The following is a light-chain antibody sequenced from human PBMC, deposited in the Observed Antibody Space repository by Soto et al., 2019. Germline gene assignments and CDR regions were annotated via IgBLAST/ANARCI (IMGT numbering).Light chain of an antibody. J-gene: IGLJ7*01. Sequence: QSALTQPASVSGSPGQSITISCTGTSSDVGSHNLVSWYQQHPGQAPKLMIYEVSKRPLGVSARFSASKSGNTASLTISGLQDEDDADYYRGSYGGSRAVFGGGTQLTVL. CDR2: EVS. CDR1: SSDVGSHNL. CDR3: GSYGGSRAV. V-gene: IGLV2-23*02.